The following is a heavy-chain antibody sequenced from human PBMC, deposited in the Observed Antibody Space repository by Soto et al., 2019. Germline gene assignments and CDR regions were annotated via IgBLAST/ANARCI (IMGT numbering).Heavy chain of an antibody. CDR2: IYYSGRT. CDR1: GDSIISSTYF. D-gene: IGHD1-1*01. V-gene: IGHV4-39*01. Sequence: QLQLQESGPGLVKPSQTLSLTCTLSGDSIISSTYFWAWIRQSPGKGLEWVGSIYYSGRTHYNPSLKSRVTIAVERFKNQFSMKVCSVTVTSAAVEDFAKNLHTTGRVGYCCPGTLFTESS. J-gene: IGHJ4*02. CDR3: AKNLHTTGRVGY.